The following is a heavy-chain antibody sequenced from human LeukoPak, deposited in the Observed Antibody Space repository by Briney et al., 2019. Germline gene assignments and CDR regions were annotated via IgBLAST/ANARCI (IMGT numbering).Heavy chain of an antibody. CDR3: ARHSPYYDRRYYGMDV. CDR1: GYTLTELS. Sequence: ASVKVSCKVSGYTLTELSMHWVRQAPGKGLEWMGGFDPEDGETIYAQKFQGRVTMTEDTSTDTAYMELSSLRSEDTAVYYCARHSPYYDRRYYGMDVWGQGTTVTVSS. J-gene: IGHJ6*02. V-gene: IGHV1-24*01. CDR2: FDPEDGET. D-gene: IGHD3-22*01.